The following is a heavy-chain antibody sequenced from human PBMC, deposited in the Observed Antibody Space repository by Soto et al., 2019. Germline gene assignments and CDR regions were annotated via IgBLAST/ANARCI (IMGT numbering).Heavy chain of an antibody. V-gene: IGHV4-59*01. CDR1: GGSISSYY. D-gene: IGHD3-9*01. Sequence: PSETLSLTCTVSGGSISSYYWSWIRQPPGKGLEWIGYIYYSGSTNYNPSLKSRVTISVDTSKNQFSLKLSSVTAADTAVYYCARVTYDILTSYYFDDWGQGTLVTVSS. CDR3: ARVTYDILTSYYFDD. CDR2: IYYSGST. J-gene: IGHJ4*02.